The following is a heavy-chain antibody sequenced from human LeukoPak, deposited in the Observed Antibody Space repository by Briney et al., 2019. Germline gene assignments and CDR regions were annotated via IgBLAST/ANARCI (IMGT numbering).Heavy chain of an antibody. CDR1: GGTFSSYA. J-gene: IGHJ6*03. D-gene: IGHD5-12*01. CDR2: IIPIFGTA. Sequence: SVKVSCKASGGTFSSYAISWVRQAPGQGLEWMGGIIPIFGTANYAQKFQGRVTITADKSTSTAYMELSSLRSGDTAVYYCARVKGGYGSLYYMDVWGKGTTVTVSS. CDR3: ARVKGGYGSLYYMDV. V-gene: IGHV1-69*06.